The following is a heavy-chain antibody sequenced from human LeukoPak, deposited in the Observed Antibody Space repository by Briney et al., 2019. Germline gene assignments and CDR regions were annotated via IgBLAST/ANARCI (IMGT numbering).Heavy chain of an antibody. CDR2: INHSGST. Sequence: SETLSLTCAVYGGSFSGYYWSWIRQPPGKGLEWIGEINHSGSTNYNPSLKSRVTISVDTSKNQFSLKLSSVTAADTAVYYCARGATRLTPRWFDPWGQGTLVTVSS. CDR1: GGSFSGYY. J-gene: IGHJ5*02. CDR3: ARGATRLTPRWFDP. V-gene: IGHV4-34*01. D-gene: IGHD6-25*01.